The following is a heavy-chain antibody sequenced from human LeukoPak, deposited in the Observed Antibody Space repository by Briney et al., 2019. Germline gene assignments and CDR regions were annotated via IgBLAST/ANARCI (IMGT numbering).Heavy chain of an antibody. Sequence: SETLSLTCAVYGGSFSGYYWSWIRQPPGKGLEWIGEINHSGSTNYNPSLKSRVTISVDTSKNQFSLKLSSVTAADTAVYYCATPNGYYDFWSGYTRHDAFGIWGQGTMVTVSS. CDR1: GGSFSGYY. D-gene: IGHD3-3*01. CDR3: ATPNGYYDFWSGYTRHDAFGI. J-gene: IGHJ3*02. V-gene: IGHV4-34*01. CDR2: INHSGST.